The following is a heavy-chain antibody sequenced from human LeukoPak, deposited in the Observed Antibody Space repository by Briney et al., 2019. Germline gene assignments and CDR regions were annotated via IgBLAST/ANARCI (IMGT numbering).Heavy chain of an antibody. V-gene: IGHV2-5*02. CDR3: AHRVTTGPSDS. Sequence: SGPTLVNPTQTLTLTCTFSGFSLNTSGVGVGWIRQHPGKALEWLALIYWDDDKRYSPSLKSRLTITKDTSKNQVVLTMTNMDPVDTATFYCAHRVTTGPSDSWGQGTLVTVSS. CDR2: IYWDDDK. D-gene: IGHD4-17*01. J-gene: IGHJ4*02. CDR1: GFSLNTSGVG.